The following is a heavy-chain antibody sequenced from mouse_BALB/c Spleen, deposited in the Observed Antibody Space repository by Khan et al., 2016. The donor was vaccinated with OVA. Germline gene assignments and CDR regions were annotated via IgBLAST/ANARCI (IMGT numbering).Heavy chain of an antibody. Sequence: QVQLKESGAELAKPGASVKMSCKASGYTFTSYWMHWIKQRPGQGLEWIGYINPTSGYTDYNQKFKDKATLTADKSSSTAYMQLSSLTSDDSAVYYCERDSIDYWGKGTALTVSS. J-gene: IGHJ2*01. CDR2: INPTSGYT. CDR1: GYTFTSYW. V-gene: IGHV1-7*01. CDR3: ERDSIDY.